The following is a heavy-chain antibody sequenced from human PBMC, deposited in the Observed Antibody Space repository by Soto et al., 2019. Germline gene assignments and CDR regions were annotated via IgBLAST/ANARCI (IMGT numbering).Heavy chain of an antibody. Sequence: QVQLQESGPGLVKPSETLSLTCTVSGDSVSSGSYFWSWIRQPPGKGPEWIGYIYYSGSTNYSPSLKSRVTISVDTSKNQFSLKLGSVTAADTAVYYWAREGGNWNFDYWGQGTLVTVSS. CDR3: AREGGNWNFDY. CDR2: IYYSGST. J-gene: IGHJ4*02. D-gene: IGHD1-20*01. V-gene: IGHV4-61*01. CDR1: GDSVSSGSYF.